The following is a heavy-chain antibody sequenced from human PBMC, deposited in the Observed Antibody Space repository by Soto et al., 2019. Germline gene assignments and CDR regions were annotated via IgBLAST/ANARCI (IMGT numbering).Heavy chain of an antibody. CDR1: GYTFNSYG. J-gene: IGHJ4*02. CDR2: ISAHNDNT. CDR3: ARGRYGAY. Sequence: QVHLVQSGAEVKKPGASVKVSCKGSGYTFNSYGITWVRQAPGQGLEWMGWISAHNDNTNYAQNLQGRVTVTRDTYTSTAYMELRSLRSDDTGVDYCARGRYGAYWVQGALVTVYS. D-gene: IGHD4-17*01. V-gene: IGHV1-18*01.